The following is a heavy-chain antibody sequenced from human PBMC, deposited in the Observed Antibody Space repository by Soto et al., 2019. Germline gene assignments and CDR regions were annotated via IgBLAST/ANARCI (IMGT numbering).Heavy chain of an antibody. Sequence: EVQLVESGGGLVQPGGSLRLSCVASGFSFRSYTMNWFRQAPGKGLEWVSDISRNASSISYADSVRGRFTISRDNAKTSLYLQMNSLGAEDTAVYYCARDRKYCSGDNCYETGAAYWGQGALVTVSS. D-gene: IGHD2-15*01. CDR1: GFSFRSYT. CDR3: ARDRKYCSGDNCYETGAAY. J-gene: IGHJ4*02. CDR2: ISRNASSI. V-gene: IGHV3-48*01.